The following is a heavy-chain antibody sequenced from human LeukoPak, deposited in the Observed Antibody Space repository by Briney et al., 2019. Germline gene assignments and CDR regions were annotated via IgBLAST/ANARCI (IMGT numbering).Heavy chain of an antibody. CDR1: GFTFSSYW. CDR3: ARDLGH. Sequence: GGSLRLSCAASGFTFSSYWMHWVRQAPGKGLAWVSRINSDGSSTSYADSVKGRFTISRGNAKNTLYLQMNSLRAEDTAVYYCARDLGHWGQGTLVTVSS. V-gene: IGHV3-74*01. CDR2: INSDGSST. J-gene: IGHJ4*02.